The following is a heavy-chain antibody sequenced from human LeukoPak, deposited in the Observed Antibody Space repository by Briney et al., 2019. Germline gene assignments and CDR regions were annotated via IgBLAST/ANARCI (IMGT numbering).Heavy chain of an antibody. CDR1: GFTFKKYA. CDR3: ARDLSERYSTDY. Sequence: PGGSLRLSCAVSGFTFKKYAIHWVRQAPGKGLEWVAFISWGGNTKYYADSVKGRFTISRDNSQNTLDLQMNSLRTEDTAVYYCARDLSERYSTDYWGQGTLVTVSS. V-gene: IGHV3-30-3*01. D-gene: IGHD1-26*01. J-gene: IGHJ4*02. CDR2: ISWGGNTK.